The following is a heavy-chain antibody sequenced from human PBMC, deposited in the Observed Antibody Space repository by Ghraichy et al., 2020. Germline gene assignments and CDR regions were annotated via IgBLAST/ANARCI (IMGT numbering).Heavy chain of an antibody. D-gene: IGHD5-18*01. CDR2: ISGGVDATT. V-gene: IGHV3-23*01. Sequence: SCAASGFTFSSYGMAWVRQVPGKGLEWVSSISGGVDATTFYADYAKGRFTISRDNFRNTVYLQMNNLRADDTALYYCAKIGGYQILDAFDVWGQGTVVTVSS. J-gene: IGHJ3*01. CDR3: AKIGGYQILDAFDV. CDR1: GFTFSSYG.